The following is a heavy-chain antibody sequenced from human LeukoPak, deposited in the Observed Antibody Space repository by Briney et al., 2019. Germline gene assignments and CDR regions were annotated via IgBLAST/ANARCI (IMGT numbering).Heavy chain of an antibody. Sequence: PGGSLRLSCAVSGFTFSSDWMHWVRQAPGKGLVWVSRINSDGSSTTYADSVKGRFTISRDNSKNTLYLQMNSLRAEDTAVYYCARAMVRGVMDVWGQGTTVTVSS. V-gene: IGHV3-74*01. CDR1: GFTFSSDW. CDR3: ARAMVRGVMDV. D-gene: IGHD3-10*01. CDR2: INSDGSST. J-gene: IGHJ6*02.